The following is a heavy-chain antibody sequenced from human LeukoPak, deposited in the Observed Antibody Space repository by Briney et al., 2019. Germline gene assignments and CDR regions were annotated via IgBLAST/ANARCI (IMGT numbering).Heavy chain of an antibody. CDR2: IGGSGDRT. CDR1: GFTFNRNA. Sequence: PGGSLRLSCAPSGFTFNRNAISCVREAPGEGLEWGSTIGGSGDRTFYAASVKRRFIISRDNSKNMVHLQMNSLTGEDTALYYCVRRGDASSGWGDHDFWGQGALVTVSS. CDR3: VRRGDASSGWGDHDF. V-gene: IGHV3-23*01. D-gene: IGHD6-19*01. J-gene: IGHJ4*02.